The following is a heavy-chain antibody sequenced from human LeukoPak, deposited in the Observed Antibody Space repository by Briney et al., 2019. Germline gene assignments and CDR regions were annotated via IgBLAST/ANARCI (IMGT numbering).Heavy chain of an antibody. CDR3: AHFNGTLTPVAY. J-gene: IGHJ4*02. D-gene: IGHD4-23*01. Sequence: SGPTLVNPTQTLTLTCTFSGFSLSTSAGGVGWIRQLPGRALEWLALIYWNDDKRYSPSLKSRRTIPKDTSKNQVVLTTPNMDPADTATYYCAHFNGTLTPVAYRGQGTLVTVSS. CDR1: GFSLSTSAGG. CDR2: IYWNDDK. V-gene: IGHV2-5*01.